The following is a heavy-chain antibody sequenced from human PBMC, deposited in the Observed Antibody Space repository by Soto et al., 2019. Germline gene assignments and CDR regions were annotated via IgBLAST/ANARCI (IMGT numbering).Heavy chain of an antibody. CDR1: GFTLSTYG. CDR3: ARDRLLGNSFDY. V-gene: IGHV3-33*01. D-gene: IGHD1-26*01. Sequence: QVQLVESGGGVIQTGRSLRLSCAASGFTLSTYGMHWVRQAPGKGLEWVAVIWYDGSNKYYADSVTGRFTISRDNSKSTLYLQMNSLRAEDTAVYYCARDRLLGNSFDYWGHGSLLTVFS. J-gene: IGHJ4*01. CDR2: IWYDGSNK.